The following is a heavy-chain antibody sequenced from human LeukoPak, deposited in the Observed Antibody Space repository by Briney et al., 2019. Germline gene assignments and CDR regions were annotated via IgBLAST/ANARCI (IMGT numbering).Heavy chain of an antibody. V-gene: IGHV1-18*01. CDR1: GYTFTSYG. J-gene: IGHJ4*02. D-gene: IGHD3-3*01. Sequence: ASVKVSCKASGYTFTSYGISWVRQAPGQGLEWMGWISAYNGNTNYGQKLLGRVTMTTDTSTNTACMELRSLRSDDTAVYYCARDRYYDFWSGYCDYWGQGTLVTVSS. CDR2: ISAYNGNT. CDR3: ARDRYYDFWSGYCDY.